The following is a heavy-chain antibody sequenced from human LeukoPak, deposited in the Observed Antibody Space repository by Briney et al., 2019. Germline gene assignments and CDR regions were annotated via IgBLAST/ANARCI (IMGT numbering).Heavy chain of an antibody. CDR2: IYTSGST. V-gene: IGHV4-61*02. D-gene: IGHD6-19*01. CDR1: GGSISSGSYY. Sequence: SETLSHTCTVSGGSISSGSYYWSWIRQPAGKGLEWIGRIYTSGSTNYNPSLKSRVTISVDTSKNQFSLKLSSVTAADTAVYYCARGRPNSSGWYPYYYYYMDVWGKGTTVTVSS. J-gene: IGHJ6*03. CDR3: ARGRPNSSGWYPYYYYYMDV.